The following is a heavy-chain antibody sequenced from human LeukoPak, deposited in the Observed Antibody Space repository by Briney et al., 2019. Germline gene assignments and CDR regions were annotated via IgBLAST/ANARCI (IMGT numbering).Heavy chain of an antibody. CDR1: GFTFSSYA. D-gene: IGHD4-23*01. Sequence: PGGSLRLSCAASGFTFSSYAMSWVRQAPGKGLEWVSAISGSGGSTYYADSVKGRFTISRDNSKNTLYLQMNSLRAEDTAVYYCAKVRYGPEVTPLYYFDYWGQGTLVTVSS. J-gene: IGHJ4*02. CDR3: AKVRYGPEVTPLYYFDY. V-gene: IGHV3-23*01. CDR2: ISGSGGST.